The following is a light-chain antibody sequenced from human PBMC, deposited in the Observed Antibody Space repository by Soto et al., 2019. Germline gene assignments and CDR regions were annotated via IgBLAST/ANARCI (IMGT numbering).Light chain of an antibody. CDR1: QILVYIDGATY. CDR2: EVS. J-gene: IGKJ1*01. V-gene: IGKV2-30*01. Sequence: VITHSPLSLPVTLGHPSSISFSSIQILVYIDGATYLNWFHQRPGQSPRRLIHEVSNRDSGVPDRFSGSGSGTDFTLKISRVEAEDVGVYYCMQGTHRPRTFGQGTKVDIK. CDR3: MQGTHRPRT.